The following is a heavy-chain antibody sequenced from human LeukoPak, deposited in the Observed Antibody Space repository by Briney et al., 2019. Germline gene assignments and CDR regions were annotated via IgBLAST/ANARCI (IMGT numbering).Heavy chain of an antibody. Sequence: SETLSLTCTVSGGSISSGSYYWSWIRQPAGKGLEWIGRIYTSGSTNYNPSLKSRVTISVDTSKNQFSLKLSSVTAADTAVYYCASYILTSIAAAGPPLAEYFQHWGQGTLVTVSS. CDR2: IYTSGST. D-gene: IGHD6-13*01. CDR3: ASYILTSIAAAGPPLAEYFQH. V-gene: IGHV4-61*02. J-gene: IGHJ1*01. CDR1: GGSISSGSYY.